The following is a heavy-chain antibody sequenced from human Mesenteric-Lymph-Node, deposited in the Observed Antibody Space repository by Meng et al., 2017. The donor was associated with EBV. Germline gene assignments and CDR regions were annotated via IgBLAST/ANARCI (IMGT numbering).Heavy chain of an antibody. CDR1: GDSVSSSSAA. V-gene: IGHV6-1*01. CDR2: TYYRSKWYN. Sequence: QVQLQQSGPGLVKPSXTLSLTCXXSGDSVSSSSAAWTWIRQSPSRGLEWLGRTYYRSKWYNDYAVSVKSRITINPDTSKNQFSLQLNSVTPEDTAVYYCASSRPLAGNWNYHYWGQGTLVTVSS. CDR3: ASSRPLAGNWNYHY. D-gene: IGHD1-7*01. J-gene: IGHJ4*02.